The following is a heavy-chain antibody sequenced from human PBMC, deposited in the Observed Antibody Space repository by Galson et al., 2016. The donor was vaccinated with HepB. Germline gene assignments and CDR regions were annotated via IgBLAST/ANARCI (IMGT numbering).Heavy chain of an antibody. CDR2: INIDGSST. J-gene: IGHJ4*02. Sequence: SLRLSCAASRFTFSSYWMHWVRQAPGKGLVWVSRINIDGSSTSYADSVKGRFTISRDNAKNTLYLQMNSLRAEDTAVYYCAREAWVVVAATLDYWGQGTLVTVSS. V-gene: IGHV3-74*01. D-gene: IGHD2-15*01. CDR3: AREAWVVVAATLDY. CDR1: RFTFSSYW.